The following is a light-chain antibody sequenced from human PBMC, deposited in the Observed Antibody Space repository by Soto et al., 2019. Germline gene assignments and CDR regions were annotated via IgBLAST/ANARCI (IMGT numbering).Light chain of an antibody. CDR2: EVS. V-gene: IGLV2-23*02. J-gene: IGLJ1*01. Sequence: QSALTQPASVSGSPGQSITISCTGTTTDVGSYNLVSWYQQHPGRAPKLMIYEVSRRPSGVSNRFSGSKSGNTASLTISGFQAEDEADYYCCSWAGSNTFYFFGTGTKVTVL. CDR3: CSWAGSNTFYF. CDR1: TTDVGSYNL.